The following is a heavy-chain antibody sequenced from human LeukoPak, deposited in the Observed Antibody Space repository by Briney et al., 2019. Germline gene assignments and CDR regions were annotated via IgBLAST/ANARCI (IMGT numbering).Heavy chain of an antibody. D-gene: IGHD1-26*01. J-gene: IGHJ6*03. CDR2: IYTSGST. Sequence: PPETLSLTCTVSGGSISSYYWSWIRQPAGKGLEWIGRIYTSGSTNYNPSLKGRVTMSVDTSKNQFSLKLSSVTAADTAVYYCARMAANYYYYMDVWGKGTTVTVSS. CDR3: ARMAANYYYYMDV. V-gene: IGHV4-4*07. CDR1: GGSISSYY.